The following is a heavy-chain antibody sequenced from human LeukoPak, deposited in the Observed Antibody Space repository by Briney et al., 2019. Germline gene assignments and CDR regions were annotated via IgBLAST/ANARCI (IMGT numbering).Heavy chain of an antibody. CDR3: ARSYYDSSGYDY. J-gene: IGHJ4*02. CDR1: GGSISSYY. CDR2: IYTSGST. Sequence: PSETLSLTCTVSGGSISSYYWSWIRQPAGKGLEWIGRIYTSGSTNYNPSLKSRVTISVDKSKNPFSLKLSSVTAADTAVYYCARSYYDSSGYDYWGQGTLVTVSS. D-gene: IGHD3-22*01. V-gene: IGHV4-4*07.